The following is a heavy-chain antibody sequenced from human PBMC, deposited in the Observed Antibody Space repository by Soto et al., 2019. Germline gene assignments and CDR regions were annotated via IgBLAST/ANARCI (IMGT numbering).Heavy chain of an antibody. CDR3: AKDLSWGQCDY. Sequence: HPGGSLRLSCAASGFTFSSYWMHWVRQDAGKVLLWVSSIKTDGTVTQYADSVKGRFTVSRDNAKNTLYLQTNSLRAEDTAVYYCAKDLSWGQCDYWGQGALVTVSS. CDR2: IKTDGTVT. J-gene: IGHJ4*02. V-gene: IGHV3-74*03. CDR1: GFTFSSYW. D-gene: IGHD3-16*01.